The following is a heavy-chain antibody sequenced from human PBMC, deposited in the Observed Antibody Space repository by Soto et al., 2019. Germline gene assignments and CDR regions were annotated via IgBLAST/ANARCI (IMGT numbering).Heavy chain of an antibody. J-gene: IGHJ6*02. Sequence: QVQLLQPGGEVKKPGASVKVSCKASGYTFTSYGLSWVRQAPAQGLEWMGLISTYNGNTSYAQKLQGRVTMTTQTTTSTDYMAVRSLRSDDTAVYYCAREQGFGFGRENYFYSSAMDVWGQGATVTCSS. D-gene: IGHD3-16*01. V-gene: IGHV1-18*01. CDR2: ISTYNGNT. CDR3: AREQGFGFGRENYFYSSAMDV. CDR1: GYTFTSYG.